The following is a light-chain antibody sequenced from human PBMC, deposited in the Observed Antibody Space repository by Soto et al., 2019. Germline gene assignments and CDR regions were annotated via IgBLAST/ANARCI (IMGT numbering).Light chain of an antibody. J-gene: IGKJ3*01. CDR2: DAS. Sequence: IVLTQSPATLHLSTGESATLSCRASQSVSSYVAWYQQKPGQAPRLLMYDASNSATGFPAMFSGSGSGTDFPLTICSLEPEDFAIYYCQQRSNWPPSFGPGTKVDIK. V-gene: IGKV3-11*01. CDR3: QQRSNWPPS. CDR1: QSVSSY.